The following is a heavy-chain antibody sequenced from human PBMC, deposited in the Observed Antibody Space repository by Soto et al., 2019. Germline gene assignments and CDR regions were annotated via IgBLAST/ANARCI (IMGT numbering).Heavy chain of an antibody. J-gene: IGHJ5*02. V-gene: IGHV4-61*08. D-gene: IGHD5-18*01. CDR2: IYYSGST. Sequence: SETLSLTCTVSGGSVSSGDYYWSWIRQPPGKGLEWIGYIYYSGSTNYNPSLKSRVSISLDTSKNQFSLRLTSVTAADTAVYYCARIPVDTYMINWFDPWGQGTLLTVSS. CDR3: ARIPVDTYMINWFDP. CDR1: GGSVSSGDYY.